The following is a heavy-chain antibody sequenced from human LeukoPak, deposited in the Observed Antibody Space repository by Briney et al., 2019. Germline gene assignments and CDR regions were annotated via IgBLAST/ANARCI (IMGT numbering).Heavy chain of an antibody. D-gene: IGHD5-24*01. Sequence: GGSLRLSCAASGFTFSSYGMHWVRQAPGKGLEWVAVIWYDGINKYYADSVKGRFTISRDNSKNTLYLQMNSLRAEDTAVYYCAKGRNMATIEKSGLDYWGQGTLVTVSS. CDR1: GFTFSSYG. V-gene: IGHV3-33*06. CDR3: AKGRNMATIEKSGLDY. CDR2: IWYDGINK. J-gene: IGHJ4*02.